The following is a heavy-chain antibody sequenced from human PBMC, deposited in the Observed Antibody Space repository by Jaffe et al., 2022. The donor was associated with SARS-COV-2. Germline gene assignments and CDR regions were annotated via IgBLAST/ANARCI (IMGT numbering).Heavy chain of an antibody. J-gene: IGHJ4*02. CDR3: ARAWGRRYYYDSSGYLFDY. CDR1: GGSISSYY. D-gene: IGHD3-22*01. CDR2: IYYSGST. V-gene: IGHV4-59*01. Sequence: QVQLQESGPGLVKPSETLSLTCTVSGGSISSYYWSWIRQPPGKGLEWIGYIYYSGSTNYNPSLKSRVTISVDTSKNQFSLKLSSVTAADTAVYYCARAWGRRYYYDSSGYLFDYWGQGTLVTVSS.